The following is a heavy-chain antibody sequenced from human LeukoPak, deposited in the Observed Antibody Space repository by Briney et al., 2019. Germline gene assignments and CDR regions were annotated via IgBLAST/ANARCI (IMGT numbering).Heavy chain of an antibody. CDR3: ARGPDTVRDDYFDY. V-gene: IGHV3-21*06. Sequence: GGSLRLSCAASGFTFSSYNMNWVRQAPGKGLEWVSSISRSHNHIYYADSVKGRFTISRDDAKNSLYLQMNSLRVEDTAVYFCARGPDTVRDDYFDYWGQGTLVTVSS. J-gene: IGHJ4*02. CDR2: ISRSHNHI. CDR1: GFTFSSYN. D-gene: IGHD5-18*01.